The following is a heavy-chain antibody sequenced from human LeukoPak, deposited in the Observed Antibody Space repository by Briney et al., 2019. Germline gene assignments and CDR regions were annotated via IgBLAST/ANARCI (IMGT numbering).Heavy chain of an antibody. CDR2: ISHSGST. V-gene: IGHV4-34*01. CDR1: GGSFSGYY. D-gene: IGHD6-13*01. CDR3: ARGRRVAAAGTGFVDY. Sequence: SETLSLTCAVYGGSFSGYYWSWIRQPPGKGLEWIGEISHSGSTNYNPSLKSRVTISVDTSKNQFSLKLSSVTAADTAVYYCARGRRVAAAGTGFVDYWGQGTLVTVSS. J-gene: IGHJ4*02.